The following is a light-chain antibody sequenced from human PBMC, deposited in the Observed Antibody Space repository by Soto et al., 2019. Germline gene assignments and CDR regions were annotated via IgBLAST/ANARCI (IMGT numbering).Light chain of an antibody. CDR2: AAS. Sequence: DIQMTQSPSSLSASVGDRVTITCRASQSISSYLNWYQQKPGKAPKLLIYAASSLQSGVPSRFSGSGSGTVFTFTISILQPEDFATYYCQQSYSTPRTLGQGTKVDIK. V-gene: IGKV1-39*01. CDR1: QSISSY. J-gene: IGKJ1*01. CDR3: QQSYSTPRT.